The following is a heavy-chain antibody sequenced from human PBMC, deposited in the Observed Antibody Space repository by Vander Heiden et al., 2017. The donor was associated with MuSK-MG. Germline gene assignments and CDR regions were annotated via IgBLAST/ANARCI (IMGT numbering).Heavy chain of an antibody. CDR2: INHSGST. J-gene: IGHJ4*02. CDR3: ARGVDIVVVVAALYYFDY. V-gene: IGHV4-34*01. D-gene: IGHD2-15*01. CDR1: GGSFRGYN. Sequence: QVQLQQWGAGLLKPSETLSLTCAVYGGSFRGYNWSRISQPPGKGLEWIGEINHSGSTNYNPSLKGRVTISVDTSKNQFSLKLSSVTAADTAVYYCARGVDIVVVVAALYYFDYWGQGTLVTVSS.